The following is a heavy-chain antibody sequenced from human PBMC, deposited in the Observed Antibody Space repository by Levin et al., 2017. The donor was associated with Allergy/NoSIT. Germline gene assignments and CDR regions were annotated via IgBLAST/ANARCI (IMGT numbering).Heavy chain of an antibody. Sequence: GGSLRLSCAASGFTFSSYWMHWVRQAPGKGLVWVSRINGDGSSTNYADSVKGRFTISRDNAKNTLYLQMNSLRSDDTALYFCARALIVGATSGGDYWGQGTLVTVSS. V-gene: IGHV3-74*01. D-gene: IGHD1-26*01. CDR1: GFTFSSYW. J-gene: IGHJ4*02. CDR2: INGDGSST. CDR3: ARALIVGATSGGDY.